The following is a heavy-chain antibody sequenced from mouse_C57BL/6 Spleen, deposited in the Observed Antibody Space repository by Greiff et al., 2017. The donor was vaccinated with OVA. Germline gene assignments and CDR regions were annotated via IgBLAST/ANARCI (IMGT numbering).Heavy chain of an antibody. CDR3: AREDDGYPYFDY. Sequence: EVKLMESEGGLVQPGSSMKLSCTASGFTFSDYYMAWVRQVPEKGLEWVANINYDGSSTYYLDSLKSRFIISRDNAKNILYLQMSSLKSEDTATYYCAREDDGYPYFDYWGQGTTLTVSS. D-gene: IGHD2-3*01. CDR2: INYDGSST. J-gene: IGHJ2*01. V-gene: IGHV5-16*01. CDR1: GFTFSDYY.